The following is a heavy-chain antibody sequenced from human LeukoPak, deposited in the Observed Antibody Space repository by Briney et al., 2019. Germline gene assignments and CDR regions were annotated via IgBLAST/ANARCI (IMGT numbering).Heavy chain of an antibody. CDR2: IIPIFGTA. J-gene: IGHJ4*02. CDR1: GGTFSSYA. Sequence: GASVKVSCKASGGTFSSYAISWVRQAPGQGLEWMGGIIPIFGTANYAQKFQGRVTITADESTSTAYMELSSLRPEDTAVYYCARDCSSTSCPFDYWGQGTLVTVSS. CDR3: ARDCSSTSCPFDY. D-gene: IGHD2-2*01. V-gene: IGHV1-69*13.